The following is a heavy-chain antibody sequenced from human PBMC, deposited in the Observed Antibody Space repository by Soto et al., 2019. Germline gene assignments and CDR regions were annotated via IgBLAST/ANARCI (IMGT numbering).Heavy chain of an antibody. CDR3: AREADSSGRYPTSSGMDV. J-gene: IGHJ6*02. V-gene: IGHV6-1*01. Sequence: TLSLTCAISGDSVSSNSAAWNWISQSPSIGLEWLGRTYYRSKWYNDYAVSVKSRITINPDTSKNQFSLQLNSVTPEDTAVYYCAREADSSGRYPTSSGMDVWGQGTTVTVSS. CDR1: GDSVSSNSAA. CDR2: TYYRSKWYN. D-gene: IGHD6-19*01.